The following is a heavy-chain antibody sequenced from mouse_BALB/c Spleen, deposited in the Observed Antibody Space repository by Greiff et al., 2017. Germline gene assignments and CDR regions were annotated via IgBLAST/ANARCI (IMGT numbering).Heavy chain of an antibody. J-gene: IGHJ2*01. CDR3: ARSLYYFDY. CDR2: ISSGGST. CDR1: GFTFSSYA. Sequence: EVQLVESGGGLVKPGGSLKLSCAASGFTFSSYAMSWVRQTPEKRLEWVASISSGGSTYYPDSVKGRFTISRDNARNILYLQMSSLRSEDTAMYYCARSLYYFDYWGQGTTLTVSS. V-gene: IGHV5-6-5*01.